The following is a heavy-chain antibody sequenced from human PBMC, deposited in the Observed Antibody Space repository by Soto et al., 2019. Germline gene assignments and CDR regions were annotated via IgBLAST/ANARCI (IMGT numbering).Heavy chain of an antibody. V-gene: IGHV3-23*01. J-gene: IGHJ5*02. D-gene: IGHD2-2*01. Sequence: EVQLLESGGDLVQPGGSLTLSCAASGFTFSSYAMSWVRQTPGKGLEWIAAIDGLATSRFYSDSVKGRFTISRDSSKNTVYLQMNSLRAEDTAGYYCAKAHIVPVPRRMGSLRRLYDPLGQGTLVTVSS. CDR3: AKAHIVPVPRRMGSLRRLYDP. CDR1: GFTFSSYA. CDR2: IDGLATSR.